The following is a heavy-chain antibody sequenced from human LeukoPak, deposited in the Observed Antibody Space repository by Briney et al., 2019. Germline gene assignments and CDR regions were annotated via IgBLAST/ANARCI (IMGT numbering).Heavy chain of an antibody. Sequence: GGSLRLSCAASGFTFSSYDMHWVRQLTGGGLEWVSGIGTAGDTYYLGSVKGRFTISRDNAKNSLYLETNSLRDEDTAVYFCAKESDENRYCSSVNCYPFDYWGQGTLVTVSS. J-gene: IGHJ4*02. D-gene: IGHD2-2*01. CDR3: AKESDENRYCSSVNCYPFDY. CDR2: IGTAGDT. CDR1: GFTFSSYD. V-gene: IGHV3-13*01.